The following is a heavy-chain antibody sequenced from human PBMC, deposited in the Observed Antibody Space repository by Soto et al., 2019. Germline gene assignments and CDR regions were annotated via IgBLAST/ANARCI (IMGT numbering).Heavy chain of an antibody. CDR2: IYHSGST. V-gene: IGHV4-30-2*02. J-gene: IGHJ6*02. D-gene: IGHD2-15*01. CDR1: GGSISSGGYS. CDR3: ASVETQRYYYGMDV. Sequence: SETLSLTCAVSGGSISSGGYSWSWTRQPPGKGLEWIGYIYHSGSTNYNPSLKSRVTISVDTSKNQFSLKLSSVTAADTAVYYCASVETQRYYYGMDVWGQGTTVTVSS.